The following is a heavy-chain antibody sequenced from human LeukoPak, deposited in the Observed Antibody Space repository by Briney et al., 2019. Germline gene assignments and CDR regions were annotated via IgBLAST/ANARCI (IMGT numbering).Heavy chain of an antibody. CDR3: AKGKKSSSLSSDY. D-gene: IGHD6-13*01. J-gene: IGHJ4*02. V-gene: IGHV3-48*04. CDR2: ISSSSSTI. CDR1: GFTFSSYS. Sequence: PGGSLRLSCAASGFTFSSYSMNWVRQAPGKGLEWVSYISSSSSTIYYADSVKGRFTISRDNSKNSLYLQMNSLRTEDTALYYCAKGKKSSSLSSDYWGQGTLVTVSS.